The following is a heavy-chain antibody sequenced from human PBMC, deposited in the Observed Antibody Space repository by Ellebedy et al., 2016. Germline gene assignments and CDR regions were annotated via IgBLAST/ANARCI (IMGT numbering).Heavy chain of an antibody. CDR2: IYYSGST. V-gene: IGHV4-59*01. CDR1: GGSISSYY. CDR3: AREGGGFGELLLDY. D-gene: IGHD3-10*01. Sequence: SETLSLTCTVSGGSISSYYWSWIRQPPGKGLEWIGNIYYSGSTNYNSSLKSRVTISVYTSKNQFSLKLSSVTAADTAVYYCAREGGGFGELLLDYWGQGTLVTVSS. J-gene: IGHJ4*02.